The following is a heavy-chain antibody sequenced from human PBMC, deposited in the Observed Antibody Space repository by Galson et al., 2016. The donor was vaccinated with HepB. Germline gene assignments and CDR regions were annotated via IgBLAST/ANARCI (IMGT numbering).Heavy chain of an antibody. D-gene: IGHD1-14*01. CDR1: GFDFGNWI. CDR3: ARTGAPVGPYYFDS. J-gene: IGHJ4*02. V-gene: IGHV3-48*01. CDR2: VSARAGTI. Sequence: SLRLSCAASGFDFGNWIMNWVRQAPGKRLERVAYVSARAGTITYADSVRGRFSISRDNDKNSLFLQMDNLRAEDTAVYYCARTGAPVGPYYFDSWGQGTLVTVSS.